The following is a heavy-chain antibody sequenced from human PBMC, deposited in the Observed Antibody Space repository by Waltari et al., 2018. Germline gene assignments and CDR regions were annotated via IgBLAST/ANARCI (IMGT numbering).Heavy chain of an antibody. CDR3: AKEGAMTGVSGSYQYYFDY. D-gene: IGHD1-26*01. CDR1: GFTFSSYG. J-gene: IGHJ4*02. V-gene: IGHV3-30*18. Sequence: QVQLVESGGGVVQPGRSLRLSCAASGFTFSSYGMHWVRQAPGKGLEWVAVISYDGSNKYYADSVKGRFTISRDNSKNTLYLQMNSLRAEDTAVYYCAKEGAMTGVSGSYQYYFDYWGQGTLVTVSP. CDR2: ISYDGSNK.